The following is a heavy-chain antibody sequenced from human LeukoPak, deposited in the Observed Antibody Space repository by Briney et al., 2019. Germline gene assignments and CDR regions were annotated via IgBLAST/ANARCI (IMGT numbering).Heavy chain of an antibody. V-gene: IGHV3-48*02. D-gene: IGHD1-26*01. CDR2: ITASGTAM. CDR3: ASSGSYRFDY. Sequence: GGSLRLSCAASGFTFSSYWMNWVRQAPGKGLEWVSHITASGTAMFYADSVKGRFTISRDNAKNSLYLQMNSLRDEDTAVYYCASSGSYRFDYWGQGTLVTVSS. CDR1: GFTFSSYW. J-gene: IGHJ4*02.